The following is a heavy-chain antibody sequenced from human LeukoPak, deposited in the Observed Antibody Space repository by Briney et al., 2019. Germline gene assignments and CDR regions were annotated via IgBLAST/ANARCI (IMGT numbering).Heavy chain of an antibody. Sequence: SSETLSLTCTVSGGSIRSYYWNWVRQPPGKGLEWIGYISYSGSTNYNPSLKSRVTISVDTSKNQFSLKLSSVTAADTAVYYCARGAFYYDILSGDYKGWFDPWGQGTLVTVSS. CDR1: GGSIRSYY. V-gene: IGHV4-59*01. CDR3: ARGAFYYDILSGDYKGWFDP. J-gene: IGHJ5*02. D-gene: IGHD3-9*01. CDR2: ISYSGST.